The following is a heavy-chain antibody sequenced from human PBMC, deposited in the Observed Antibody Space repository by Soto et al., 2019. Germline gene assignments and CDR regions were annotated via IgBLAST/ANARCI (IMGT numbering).Heavy chain of an antibody. V-gene: IGHV2-5*02. J-gene: IGHJ1*01. CDR3: ALHSYYYDSSGYFHAEYFQH. Sequence: QITLKESGPTLVKPTQTLTLTCTFSGFSLSTSGVGVGWIRQPPGKALEWLALIYWDDDKRYSPSLKSRLTITKDTSKNQVVLTMTNMDPVYTATYYCALHSYYYDSSGYFHAEYFQHWCQGTLVTVSS. D-gene: IGHD3-22*01. CDR1: GFSLSTSGVG. CDR2: IYWDDDK.